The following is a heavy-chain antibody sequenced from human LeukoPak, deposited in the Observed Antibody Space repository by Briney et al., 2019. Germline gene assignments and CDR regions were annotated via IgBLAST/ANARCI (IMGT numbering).Heavy chain of an antibody. CDR1: GCSISSSTYY. V-gene: IGHV4-39*01. D-gene: IGHD2-15*01. CDR2: TYHSGST. CDR3: ARCGIQVVVVAATTLGAFDM. Sequence: SETLSLTCTVSGCSISSSTYYWGWIRQPPGKGLDWFGSTYHSGSTYYNASLKSRVTICADTSKYQFSLKLSSVTAADTDGYYCARCGIQVVVVAATTLGAFDMWGQGTMVTVSS. J-gene: IGHJ3*02.